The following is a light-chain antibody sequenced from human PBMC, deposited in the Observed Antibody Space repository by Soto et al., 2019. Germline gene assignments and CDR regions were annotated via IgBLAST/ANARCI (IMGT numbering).Light chain of an antibody. CDR3: AAWDDSLSGAV. CDR2: RNN. CDR1: SSNIGSNY. Sequence: SVLTQPPSASGTPGQRVTISCYGSSSNIGSNYVYWYQQLPGTAPKLLTYRNNQRPSGVPDRFSGSKSGTSASLAISGLRSEDEADYYCAAWDDSLSGAVFGGGTQLTVL. J-gene: IGLJ7*01. V-gene: IGLV1-47*01.